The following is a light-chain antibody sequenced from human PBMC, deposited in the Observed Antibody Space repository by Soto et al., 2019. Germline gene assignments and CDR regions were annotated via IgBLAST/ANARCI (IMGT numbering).Light chain of an antibody. CDR3: QKYNNWRPWT. CDR1: PNGRSD. J-gene: IGKJ1*01. V-gene: IGKV3-15*01. Sequence: TQSPATLSAPPEERGPISLGTSPNGRSDLAWYHTKPGQAHRLISYGASTRATGLPARFSGSASGAEFTLTISSLQSEDFAIYDCQKYNNWRPWTFGQG. CDR2: GAS.